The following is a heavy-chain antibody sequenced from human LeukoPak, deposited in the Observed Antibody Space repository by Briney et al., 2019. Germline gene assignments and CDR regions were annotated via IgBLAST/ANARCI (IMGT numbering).Heavy chain of an antibody. CDR1: GFSFSSYW. D-gene: IGHD3-22*01. CDR2: IKSDGKT. V-gene: IGHV3-74*01. J-gene: IGHJ1*01. Sequence: GGSLRLSCTASGFSFSSYWMHWVRQAPGKGLVWVSRIKSDGKTNYADSVKGRFTISRDNAKNTVSLQMNSLRAEDTGVYYCARAPSEIGGYYPEYFRHWGQGTLVTVSS. CDR3: ARAPSEIGGYYPEYFRH.